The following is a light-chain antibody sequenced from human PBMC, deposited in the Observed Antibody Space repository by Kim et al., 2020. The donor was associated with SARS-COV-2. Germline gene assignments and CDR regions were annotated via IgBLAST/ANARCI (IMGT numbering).Light chain of an antibody. V-gene: IGLV3-1*01. Sequence: VYHGQTASITCSGDKLGDKYACWYQQQAGQAPVLGIYQDSKRNSGIPERFSGSNSGKTATLTISGTQAMDEADYYCQAWDSSTVVFGGGTQLTVL. CDR1: KLGDKY. CDR3: QAWDSSTVV. J-gene: IGLJ2*01. CDR2: QDS.